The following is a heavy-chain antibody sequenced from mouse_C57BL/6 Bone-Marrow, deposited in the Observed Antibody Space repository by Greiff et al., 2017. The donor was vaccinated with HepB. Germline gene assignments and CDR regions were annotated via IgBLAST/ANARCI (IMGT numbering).Heavy chain of an antibody. CDR1: GFTFSSYA. CDR2: ISSGGGYI. J-gene: IGHJ2*01. D-gene: IGHD2-12*01. V-gene: IGHV5-9-1*02. Sequence: EVQVVESGEGLVKPGGSLKLSCAASGFTFSSYAMSWVRQTPEKRLEWVAYISSGGGYIYYADTVKGRFTISRDNARNTLYLQMSSLKSEDTAMYYCTRDRAYYRFDYWGQGTTLTVSS. CDR3: TRDRAYYRFDY.